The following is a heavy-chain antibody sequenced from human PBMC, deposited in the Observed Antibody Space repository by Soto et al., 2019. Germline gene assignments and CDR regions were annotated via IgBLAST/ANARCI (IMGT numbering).Heavy chain of an antibody. CDR3: ARQNYYSGMDV. CDR1: GYTFTSYF. Sequence: ASVNVSCKASGYTFTSYFITWVRQAPGQGLEWMGWVSAYNGNANYAQTLYGRVTMTTDTSTSTAYMELRSLRFDDTAVYYCARQNYYSGMDVWGQGTTVTVSS. V-gene: IGHV1-18*01. J-gene: IGHJ6*02. CDR2: VSAYNGNA.